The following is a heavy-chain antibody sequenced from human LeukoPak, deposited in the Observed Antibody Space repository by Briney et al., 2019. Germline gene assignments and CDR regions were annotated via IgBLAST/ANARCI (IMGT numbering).Heavy chain of an antibody. Sequence: SETLSLTCTVSGASISSGDHHWSWIRQPPGKGLEWIGYIYYSGATYYNPSLKSRVGIPVDTSKNQFSLKLGSVTAADTAIYYCARDRRGYYGSGSNWFDPWGQGTLVTVST. V-gene: IGHV4-30-4*08. CDR2: IYYSGAT. D-gene: IGHD3-10*01. J-gene: IGHJ5*02. CDR3: ARDRRGYYGSGSNWFDP. CDR1: GASISSGDHH.